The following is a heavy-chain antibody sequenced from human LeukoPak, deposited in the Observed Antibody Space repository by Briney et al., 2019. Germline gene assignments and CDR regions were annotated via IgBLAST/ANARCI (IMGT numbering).Heavy chain of an antibody. CDR3: ASGLSLNPIDY. D-gene: IGHD1-14*01. CDR1: GFTFSSYW. CDR2: IKQDGSEK. J-gene: IGHJ4*02. Sequence: GGSLRLSCAASGFTFSSYWMSWVRQAPGKGLEWVANIKQDGSEKYYVDSVKGRFTISRDNAKNSLYLQMNSLRAEDTAVYYCASGLSLNPIDYWGQGTLVTVSS. V-gene: IGHV3-7*01.